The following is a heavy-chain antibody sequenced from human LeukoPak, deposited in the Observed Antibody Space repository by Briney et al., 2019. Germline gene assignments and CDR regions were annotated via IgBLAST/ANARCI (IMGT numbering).Heavy chain of an antibody. J-gene: IGHJ4*02. D-gene: IGHD2-15*01. CDR1: GYTFTSYA. V-gene: IGHV1-3*01. Sequence: ASVKVSCKASGYTFTSYAMHWVRQAPGQRLEWMGWINAGNGNTKYSQKFQGRVTITRDTSASTAYMELSSLRSEDTAVYYCARDPGYCSGGSCYVDLLFDYWGQGTLVTVSS. CDR3: ARDPGYCSGGSCYVDLLFDY. CDR2: INAGNGNT.